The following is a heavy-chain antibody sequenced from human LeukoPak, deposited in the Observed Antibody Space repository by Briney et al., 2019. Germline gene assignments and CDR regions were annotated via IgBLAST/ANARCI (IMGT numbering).Heavy chain of an antibody. Sequence: KPSETLSLTCTVSRGSISTYYWSWIRQPPGKGLEWIGCSHYSGSTNYNPSLKSRVTISVDTSKNQFSLKLSSVTAADTAVYYCARVGYYYDSSGYSASGYFQHWGQGTLVTVSS. CDR1: RGSISTYY. CDR2: SHYSGST. J-gene: IGHJ1*01. V-gene: IGHV4-59*01. CDR3: ARVGYYYDSSGYSASGYFQH. D-gene: IGHD3-22*01.